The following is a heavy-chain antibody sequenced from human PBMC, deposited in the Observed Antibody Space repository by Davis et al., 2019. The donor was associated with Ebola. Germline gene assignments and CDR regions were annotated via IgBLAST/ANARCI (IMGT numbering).Heavy chain of an antibody. Sequence: SETLSLTCTVSGGSISSGGYYWSWIRQPPGKGLEWIGEINHSGSTNYNPSLKSRVTISVDTSKNQFSLKLSSVTAADTAVYYCARGHLRSDYWGQGTLVTVSS. D-gene: IGHD3-10*02. V-gene: IGHV4-39*07. CDR2: INHSGST. J-gene: IGHJ4*02. CDR1: GGSISSGGYY. CDR3: ARGHLRSDY.